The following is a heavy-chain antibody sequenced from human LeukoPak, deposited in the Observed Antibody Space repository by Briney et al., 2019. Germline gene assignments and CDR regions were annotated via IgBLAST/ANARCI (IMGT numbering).Heavy chain of an antibody. V-gene: IGHV3-48*02. J-gene: IGHJ4*02. D-gene: IGHD1-26*01. CDR2: ISSSSGAI. CDR1: GFTFSNYW. Sequence: GGSLRLSCAASGFTFSNYWMHWVRQAPGKGLEWVSYISSSSGAIYYADSVKGRFTISRDNAKNSLYLQMNSLRDEASAVYYCARRRGGSYPFDYWGQGTLVTVSS. CDR3: ARRRGGSYPFDY.